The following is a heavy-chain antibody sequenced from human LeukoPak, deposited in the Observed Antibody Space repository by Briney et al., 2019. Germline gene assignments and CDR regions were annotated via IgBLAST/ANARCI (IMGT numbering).Heavy chain of an antibody. J-gene: IGHJ4*02. D-gene: IGHD2-2*01. CDR2: ISSSSSHI. CDR1: GGSISSSS. V-gene: IGHV3-21*01. CDR3: AGDRWEPVIVVPAAIAF. Sequence: ETLSLTCTVSGGSISSSSYYWGWIRQPPGKGLEWVSSISSSSSHIYYADSVKGRFTISRDNAKNSLYLQMNSLRAEDTAVYYCAGDRWEPVIVVPAAIAFWGQGTLVTVSS.